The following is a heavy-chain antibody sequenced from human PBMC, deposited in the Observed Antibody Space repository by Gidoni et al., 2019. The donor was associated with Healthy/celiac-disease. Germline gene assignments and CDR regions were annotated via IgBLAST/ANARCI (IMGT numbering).Heavy chain of an antibody. J-gene: IGHJ6*02. V-gene: IGHV3-30*18. CDR3: AKVDYYDSSGYYPYDYYGMDV. CDR2: ISYDGSKK. Sequence: QVQLVESGGGVVQPGRSLRPSCAASGFTFSSYGLHWVRQAPGKGLEWVAVISYDGSKKYYADSVKGRFTSSRDNSKNTLYLQMNSLRAEDTAVYYCAKVDYYDSSGYYPYDYYGMDVWGQGTTVTGSS. CDR1: GFTFSSYG. D-gene: IGHD3-22*01.